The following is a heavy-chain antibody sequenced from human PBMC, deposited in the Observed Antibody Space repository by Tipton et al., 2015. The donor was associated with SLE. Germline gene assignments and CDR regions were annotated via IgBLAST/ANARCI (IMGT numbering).Heavy chain of an antibody. CDR1: GGSISSSSYY. Sequence: TLSLTCTVSGGSISSSSYYWGWIRQPPGKGLEWIGYIYYSGSTNYNPSRKSRVTISVDTSKNQFSLRLRSVTAADTAVYYCARFGGNSDYWGQGTLVTVSS. J-gene: IGHJ4*02. D-gene: IGHD4-23*01. CDR2: IYYSGST. V-gene: IGHV4-61*05. CDR3: ARFGGNSDY.